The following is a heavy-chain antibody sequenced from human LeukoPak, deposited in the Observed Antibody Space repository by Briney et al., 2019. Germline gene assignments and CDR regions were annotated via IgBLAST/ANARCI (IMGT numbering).Heavy chain of an antibody. Sequence: GGSLRLSCAASGVTFSNYAMSWVRHAPGKGLEWVSVISGSGGNTYYADSVKGRFTISRDNSKNTLYLQMNSVRGEDTALYYCAGGRYYYYYHMDVWGKGTRVTVSS. CDR2: ISGSGGNT. J-gene: IGHJ6*03. D-gene: IGHD3-16*01. CDR1: GVTFSNYA. CDR3: AGGRYYYYYHMDV. V-gene: IGHV3-23*01.